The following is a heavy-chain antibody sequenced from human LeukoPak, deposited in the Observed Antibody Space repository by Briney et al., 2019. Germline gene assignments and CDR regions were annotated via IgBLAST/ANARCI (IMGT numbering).Heavy chain of an antibody. CDR2: IYYSGST. CDR1: GGSISSSSYY. Sequence: PSETLSLTCTVSGGSISSSSYYWGWIRQPPGKGLEWIGYIYYSGSTNYNPSLKSRVTISVDTSKNQFSLKLSSVTAADTAVFYCARRYYYYNYYMDVWGKGTTVTISS. CDR3: ARRYYYYNYYMDV. J-gene: IGHJ6*03. V-gene: IGHV4-61*05.